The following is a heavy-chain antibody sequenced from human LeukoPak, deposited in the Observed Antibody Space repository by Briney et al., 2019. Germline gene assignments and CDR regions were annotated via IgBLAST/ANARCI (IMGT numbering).Heavy chain of an antibody. J-gene: IGHJ3*02. D-gene: IGHD2-15*01. CDR3: AREISVVVAATDDAFDI. CDR2: IKQDGSEK. CDR1: GFTFSSYW. Sequence: PGGSLRLSCAASGFTFSSYWMSWVRQAPGKGLEWVANIKQDGSEKYYVDSVKGRFTISRDNAKNSLYLQMNSLRAEDTAVYYCAREISVVVAATDDAFDIWGQGTMVTVSS. V-gene: IGHV3-7*01.